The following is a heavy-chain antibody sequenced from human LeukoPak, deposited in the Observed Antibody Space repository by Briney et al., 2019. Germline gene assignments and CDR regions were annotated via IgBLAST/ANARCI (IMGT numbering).Heavy chain of an antibody. CDR3: ARESRRYSSGWDYYYGMDV. Sequence: GGSLRLSCAASGFTFDDYTMHWVRQAPGKGLEWVSLISWDGGSTYYADSVKGRFTISRDNSKNTLYLQMNSLRAEDTAVYYCARESRRYSSGWDYYYGMDVWGQGTTVTVSS. V-gene: IGHV3-43*01. CDR2: ISWDGGST. J-gene: IGHJ6*02. CDR1: GFTFDDYT. D-gene: IGHD6-19*01.